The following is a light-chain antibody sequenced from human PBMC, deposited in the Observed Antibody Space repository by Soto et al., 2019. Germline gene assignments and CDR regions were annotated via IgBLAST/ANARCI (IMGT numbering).Light chain of an antibody. V-gene: IGKV1-9*01. CDR1: QGISSY. J-gene: IGKJ5*01. CDR2: TAS. Sequence: DSQLAPSPSFLSASVGDRVTITFRASQGISSYLAWYQQKPGKAPNLLIHTASTLQSGVPSRFSGSGSGTEFTLTISSLQPEDFATYYCQQRNSYPITFGQGTRLEI. CDR3: QQRNSYPIT.